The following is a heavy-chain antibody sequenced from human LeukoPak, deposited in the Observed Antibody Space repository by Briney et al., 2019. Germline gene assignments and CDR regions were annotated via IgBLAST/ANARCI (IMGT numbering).Heavy chain of an antibody. CDR3: AIPDTAMVTTRLGYFDY. V-gene: IGHV3-23*01. Sequence: GGSLRLSCAASGFTFSSYAMSWVRQAPGKGLEWVSAICGSGGSTYYAGSVKGRFTISRDNSKNTLYLQMNSLRAEDTAVYYCAIPDTAMVTTRLGYFDYWGQGTLVTVSS. D-gene: IGHD5-18*01. CDR1: GFTFSSYA. CDR2: ICGSGGST. J-gene: IGHJ4*02.